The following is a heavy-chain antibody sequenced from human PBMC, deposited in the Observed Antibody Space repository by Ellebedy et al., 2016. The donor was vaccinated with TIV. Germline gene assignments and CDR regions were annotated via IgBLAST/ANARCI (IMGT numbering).Heavy chain of an antibody. CDR3: AKAGRQQLDRSWFDP. CDR1: GFTFSSYA. CDR2: ISGSGGST. D-gene: IGHD6-13*01. Sequence: GESLKISXAASGFTFSSYAMSWVRQAPGKGLEWVSAISGSGGSTYYADSVKGRFTISRDNSKNTLYLQMNSLRAEDTAVYYCAKAGRQQLDRSWFDPWGQGTLVTVSS. J-gene: IGHJ5*02. V-gene: IGHV3-23*01.